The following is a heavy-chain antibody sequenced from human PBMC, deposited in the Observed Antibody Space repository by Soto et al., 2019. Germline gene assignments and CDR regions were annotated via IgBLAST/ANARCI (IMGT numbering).Heavy chain of an antibody. D-gene: IGHD6-6*01. CDR2: FYAGGNT. CDR3: AVEYSSSSAFDY. J-gene: IGHJ4*02. V-gene: IGHV3-66*01. Sequence: EVQLMESGGGLVQPGGSLRLSCAASGFIVSSNQMNWVRQAPGKGLEWVSIFYAGGNTYYADSVKGRATVSRDNSKNTMYLQMNSLRAGDTGVYYCAVEYSSSSAFDYWGQGTLVTVSS. CDR1: GFIVSSNQ.